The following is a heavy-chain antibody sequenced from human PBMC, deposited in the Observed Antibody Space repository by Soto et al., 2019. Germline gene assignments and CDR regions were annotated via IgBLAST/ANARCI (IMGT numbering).Heavy chain of an antibody. V-gene: IGHV3-74*01. CDR3: ASAAKNIYAMDV. CDR2: IKFNGSST. J-gene: IGHJ6*02. Sequence: GGSLRLSCAASGFAFSTYWMHWVRQAPGKGLLWVARIKFNGSSTYSADSVKGRFTISRDDAKNTLYLQMNGLRVDDTAVYYCASAAKNIYAMDVWGQGTTVTVSS. D-gene: IGHD6-25*01. CDR1: GFAFSTYW.